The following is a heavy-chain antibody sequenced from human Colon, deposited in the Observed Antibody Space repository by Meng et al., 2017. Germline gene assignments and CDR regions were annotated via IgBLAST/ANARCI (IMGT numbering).Heavy chain of an antibody. J-gene: IGHJ4*02. CDR1: GFTFDTYA. D-gene: IGHD3-10*01. Sequence: VPRVESWGGCVQPGGALRLSCAASGFTFDTYAMRWVRQAPGKGLEWVSAIGASGATTYYADSVKGRFTISRDNSKSTVYLQMNGLRAEDTAVYYCARVFGTYYFDCWGQGTLVTVSS. V-gene: IGHV3-23*04. CDR2: IGASGATT. CDR3: ARVFGTYYFDC.